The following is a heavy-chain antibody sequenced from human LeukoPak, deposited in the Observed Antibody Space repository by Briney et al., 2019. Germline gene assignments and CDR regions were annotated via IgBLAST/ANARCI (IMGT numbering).Heavy chain of an antibody. CDR1: GGTFSSYA. CDR3: AREGQPPYNWFDP. CDR2: IIPIFGTA. Sequence: SVKVSCKASGGTFSSYAISWVRQAPGQGLEWMGGIIPIFGTANYAQKFQGRVTITADESTSTAYVELSSQRSEDTAVYYCAREGQPPYNWFDPWGQGTLVTVSS. V-gene: IGHV1-69*01. J-gene: IGHJ5*02. D-gene: IGHD5-18*01.